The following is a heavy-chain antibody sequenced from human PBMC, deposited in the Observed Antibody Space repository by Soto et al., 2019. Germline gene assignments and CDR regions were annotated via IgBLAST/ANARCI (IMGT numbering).Heavy chain of an antibody. CDR2: IYYSGIT. D-gene: IGHD3-10*01. Sequence: QVQLQESGPGLVKPSQTLSLICTVSGGSISSGGYYWSWIRQHPGKGLEWIGHIYYSGITYYNPSLKSRVTISVDTSRNQFSLKVTSVTDADTAVYYCAREFYGSGSYPDCWGQGTLVTVSS. CDR1: GGSISSGGYY. CDR3: AREFYGSGSYPDC. V-gene: IGHV4-31*03. J-gene: IGHJ4*02.